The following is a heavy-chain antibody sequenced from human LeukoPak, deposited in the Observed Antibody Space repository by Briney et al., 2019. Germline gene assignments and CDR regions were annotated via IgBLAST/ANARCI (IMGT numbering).Heavy chain of an antibody. Sequence: KPSETLSLTCAVYGGSFSGYYWSWIRQPPGKGLEWIGEINHSGSTNYNPSLKSRVTISVDTSKNQFSLKLSSVTAADTAVYYCARYTAMGPFDYWGQGTLVTVSS. V-gene: IGHV4-34*01. J-gene: IGHJ4*02. D-gene: IGHD5-18*01. CDR1: GGSFSGYY. CDR2: INHSGST. CDR3: ARYTAMGPFDY.